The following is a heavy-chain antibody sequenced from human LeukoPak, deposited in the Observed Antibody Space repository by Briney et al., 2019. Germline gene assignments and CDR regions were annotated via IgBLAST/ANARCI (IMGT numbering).Heavy chain of an antibody. J-gene: IGHJ4*02. D-gene: IGHD2-15*01. CDR2: ISYDGSNK. Sequence: GGSLRLSYAASGFTFSSYGMHWVRQAPGKGLEWVAVISYDGSNKYYADSVKGRFTISRDNSKNTLYLQMNSLRAEDTAVYYCAKDAVRYCSGGSCYFDYWGQGTLVTVSS. CDR1: GFTFSSYG. V-gene: IGHV3-30*18. CDR3: AKDAVRYCSGGSCYFDY.